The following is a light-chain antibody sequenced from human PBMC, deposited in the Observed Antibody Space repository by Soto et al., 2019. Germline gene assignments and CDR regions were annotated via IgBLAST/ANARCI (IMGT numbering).Light chain of an antibody. V-gene: IGLV3-21*02. Sequence: SSELTQPPSVSVAPGQTARISCGGTNIGIKSVHWYQQKPGQAPVVVVYDDDDRPTGIPERFSGSNSGNTATLTISRVEAGDEADYYCQVWDSRSGHFVVFGGGTKLTVL. CDR2: DDD. J-gene: IGLJ2*01. CDR3: QVWDSRSGHFVV. CDR1: NIGIKS.